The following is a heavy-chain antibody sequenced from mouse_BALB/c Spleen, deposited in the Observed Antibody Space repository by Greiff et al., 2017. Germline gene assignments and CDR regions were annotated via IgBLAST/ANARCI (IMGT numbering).Heavy chain of an antibody. CDR3: ARHLTTARGFAY. V-gene: IGHV5-12-2*01. D-gene: IGHD1-2*01. J-gene: IGHJ3*01. CDR2: ISNGGGST. CDR1: GFTFSSYT. Sequence: EVKLVESGGGLVQPGGSLKLSCAASGFTFSSYTMSWVRQTPEKRLAWVAYISNGGGSTYYPDTVKGRFTISRDNAKNTLYLQMSSLKSEDTAMYYCARHLTTARGFAYWGQGTLVTVSA.